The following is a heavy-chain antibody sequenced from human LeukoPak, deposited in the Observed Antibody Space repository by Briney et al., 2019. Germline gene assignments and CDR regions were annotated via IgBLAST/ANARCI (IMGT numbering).Heavy chain of an antibody. Sequence: PGGSLRLSCAASGFTFSSYSMNWVRQAPGKGLEWVSYISSSSSTIYYADSVKGRFTISRDNAKNSLYLQMNSLRAEDTAVYYCARALGTGMAAAGMYYWRQGTLVTVSS. CDR2: ISSSSSTI. D-gene: IGHD6-13*01. V-gene: IGHV3-48*04. CDR3: ARALGTGMAAAGMYY. J-gene: IGHJ4*02. CDR1: GFTFSSYS.